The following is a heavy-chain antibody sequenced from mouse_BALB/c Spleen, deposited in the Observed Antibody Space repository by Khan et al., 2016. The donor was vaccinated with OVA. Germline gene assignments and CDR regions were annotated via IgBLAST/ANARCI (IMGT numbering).Heavy chain of an antibody. CDR1: GYTFTTYV. Sequence: VQLQQSGPELVKPGASVKMSCEASGYTFTTYVMHWVKQKPGQGLEWIGYINPYNDGTKYNEKFKGKATLTSDKSSSTAYMELSSLTSEDSAVYDCARGEYYRYPYSMDYWGQGTSVTVSS. CDR3: ARGEYYRYPYSMDY. CDR2: INPYNDGT. V-gene: IGHV1S136*01. D-gene: IGHD2-14*01. J-gene: IGHJ4*01.